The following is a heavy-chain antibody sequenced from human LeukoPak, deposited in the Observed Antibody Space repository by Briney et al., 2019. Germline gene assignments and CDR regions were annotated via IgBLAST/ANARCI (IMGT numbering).Heavy chain of an antibody. J-gene: IGHJ4*02. CDR2: IKQDGSKK. Sequence: GGSLRLSCVASGFPFSSYWMSWVRQAPGKGLEWVANIKQDGSKKSYVDSVKGRFTISRDNAKNSLYLQMNSLRAEDTAIYYCTRVGYIDEGIDYWGQGTLVTVSS. CDR3: TRVGYIDEGIDY. V-gene: IGHV3-7*04. CDR1: GFPFSSYW. D-gene: IGHD5-24*01.